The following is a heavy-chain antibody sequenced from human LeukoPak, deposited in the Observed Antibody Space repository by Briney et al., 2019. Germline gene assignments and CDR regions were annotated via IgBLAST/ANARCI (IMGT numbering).Heavy chain of an antibody. CDR1: GYTFTSYY. CDR2: INPSGGST. CDR3: ARAPGIAAAGTEDWFDP. Sequence: ASVKVSCKASGYTFTSYYMHWVRQAPGPGLEWMGIINPSGGSTSYAQKFQGRVTMTRDTSTSTVYMELSSLRSEDTAVYYCARAPGIAAAGTEDWFDPWGQGTLVTVSS. V-gene: IGHV1-46*01. D-gene: IGHD6-13*01. J-gene: IGHJ5*02.